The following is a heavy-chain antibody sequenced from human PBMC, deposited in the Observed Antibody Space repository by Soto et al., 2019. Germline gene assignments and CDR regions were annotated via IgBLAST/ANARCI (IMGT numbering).Heavy chain of an antibody. CDR1: GFTFSSDW. Sequence: GGSLRLSCAASGFTFSSDWMSWVRQAPGKGLECVANIKQDGSEKYYVDSVKGRFTISRDNAKSSLYLQMNSLRAEDTAVYYCMRAHHWGQGTLVTVSS. CDR3: MRAHH. J-gene: IGHJ5*02. V-gene: IGHV3-7*01. CDR2: IKQDGSEK.